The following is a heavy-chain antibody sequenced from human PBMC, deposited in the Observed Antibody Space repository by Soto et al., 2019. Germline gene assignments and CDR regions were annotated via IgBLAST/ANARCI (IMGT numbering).Heavy chain of an antibody. CDR2: ITGGSDYT. J-gene: IGHJ4*02. CDR3: AKGSSNSRPYYFDY. CDR1: GFTLSSYG. D-gene: IGHD4-4*01. Sequence: SLRLSCTASGFTLSSYGMHWVRQTPGGGLEWVSAITGGSDYTYYADSVKGRFTISRDNSENTLFLQMNTLGAEDTAVYYCAKGSSNSRPYYFDYWGQGTQVTVSS. V-gene: IGHV3-23*01.